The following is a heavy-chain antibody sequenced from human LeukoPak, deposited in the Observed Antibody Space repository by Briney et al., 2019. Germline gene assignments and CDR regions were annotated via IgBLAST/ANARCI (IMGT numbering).Heavy chain of an antibody. D-gene: IGHD3-22*01. CDR3: ARAGGYYDSSGYYGTFDY. CDR1: GGSISSGSYY. CDR2: IYTSGST. V-gene: IGHV4-61*02. Sequence: KASETLSLTCTVSGGSISSGSYYWSWIRQPAGKGLEWIGRIYTSGSTNYNPSLKSRVSISVDTSKNQFSLKLSSVTAADTAVYYCARAGGYYDSSGYYGTFDYWGQGTLVTVSS. J-gene: IGHJ4*02.